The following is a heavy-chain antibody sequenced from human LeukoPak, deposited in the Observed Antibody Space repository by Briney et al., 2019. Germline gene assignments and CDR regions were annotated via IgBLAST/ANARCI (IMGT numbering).Heavy chain of an antibody. D-gene: IGHD3-10*01. CDR2: ISFSGIT. CDR3: VRHAGETTYDY. Sequence: AAATLSLTCTVSGGSISPYYWSWIRQPPGKGLEWLGHISFSGITHYNASLKSRVTMSVDTSSNHFSLIVSSVTAADTALYYCVRHAGETTYDYWGQGTLVSVSS. J-gene: IGHJ4*02. V-gene: IGHV4-59*08. CDR1: GGSISPYY.